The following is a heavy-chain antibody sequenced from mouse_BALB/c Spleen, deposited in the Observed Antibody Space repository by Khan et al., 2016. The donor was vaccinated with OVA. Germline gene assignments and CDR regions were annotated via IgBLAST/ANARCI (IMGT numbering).Heavy chain of an antibody. D-gene: IGHD6-1*01. Sequence: QIQLVQSGPELKKPGETVKISCKASGYTFTNYGMNWVKQAPGKGLKWMGWLNTYTGEPTYADDFKGRFAFSLETSANTAYLQITNLTNEDTATNFCARSASYWFFDVWGAGTTVTVSS. CDR2: LNTYTGEP. J-gene: IGHJ1*01. V-gene: IGHV9-3-1*01. CDR3: ARSASYWFFDV. CDR1: GYTFTNYG.